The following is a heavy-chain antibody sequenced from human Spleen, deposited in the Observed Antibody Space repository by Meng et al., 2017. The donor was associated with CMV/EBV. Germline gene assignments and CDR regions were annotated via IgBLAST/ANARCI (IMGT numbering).Heavy chain of an antibody. Sequence: LSLTCAASGFTFSSYSMHWVRQAPGKGLEWVAVISYDGSYKYYADSVKGRFTISRDNSKSTLYFQMNSLRPEDTAVYYCARDRPFYGDFSLFDQWGQGTLVTVSS. V-gene: IGHV3-30-3*01. CDR2: ISYDGSYK. J-gene: IGHJ4*02. CDR1: GFTFSSYS. D-gene: IGHD4-17*01. CDR3: ARDRPFYGDFSLFDQ.